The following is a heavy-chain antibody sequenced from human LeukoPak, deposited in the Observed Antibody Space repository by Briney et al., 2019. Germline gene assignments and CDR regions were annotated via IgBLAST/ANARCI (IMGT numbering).Heavy chain of an antibody. D-gene: IGHD2-15*01. V-gene: IGHV3-21*01. J-gene: IGHJ6*03. CDR2: ISSSSSYI. CDR1: GFTFSSYS. CDR3: ARVFGNYCSGGSCYPLHYYYYYMDV. Sequence: GGSLRLSCAASGFTFSSYSMNWVRQAPGKGLEWVSSISSSSSYIYYADSVKGRFTISRDNAKNSLYLQMNSLRAEDTAVYYCARVFGNYCSGGSCYPLHYYYYYMDVWGKGTTVTVSS.